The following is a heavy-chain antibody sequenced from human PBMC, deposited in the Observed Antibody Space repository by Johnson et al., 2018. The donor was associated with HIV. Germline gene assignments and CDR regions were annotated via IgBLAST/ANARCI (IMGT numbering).Heavy chain of an antibody. D-gene: IGHD1-1*01. V-gene: IGHV3-7*05. CDR1: GFIFNDYW. CDR2: IKEDSSEK. J-gene: IGHJ3*02. Sequence: VQLVESGGGLVQPGGSLRLSCAASGFIFNDYWMSWVRQSPGKGLEFVANIKEDSSEKSYVASVRGRFTISSYNAKNSVVLQMNNLRAEDTAIYYGARDPGYSACDIWGQGTVVTVSS. CDR3: ARDPGYSACDI.